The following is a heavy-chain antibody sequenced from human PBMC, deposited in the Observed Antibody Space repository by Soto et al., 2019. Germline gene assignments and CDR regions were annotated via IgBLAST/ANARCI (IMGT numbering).Heavy chain of an antibody. CDR2: ISAYNGNT. CDR3: ARAAPYYDFWSGYYPNGMDV. Sequence: QVQLVQSGAEVKKPGASVKVSCKASGYTFTSYGIIWVRQAPGQGLEWMGWISAYNGNTNYAQKLQGRVTMTTDTPTSTACMELRSLRSDDTAVYYCARAAPYYDFWSGYYPNGMDVWGQGTTVTVSS. D-gene: IGHD3-3*01. V-gene: IGHV1-18*01. J-gene: IGHJ6*02. CDR1: GYTFTSYG.